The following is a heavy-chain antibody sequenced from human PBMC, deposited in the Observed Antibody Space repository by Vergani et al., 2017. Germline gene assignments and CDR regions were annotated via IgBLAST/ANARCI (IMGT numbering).Heavy chain of an antibody. J-gene: IGHJ4*02. CDR2: IYYSGST. CDR1: GGSISSSSYY. Sequence: QLQLQESGPGLVKPSETLSLTCTVSGGSISSSSYYWGWIRQPPGKGLEWIGYIYYSGSTYYNPSLKSRVTISVDTSKNQFSLKLSSVTAADTAVYYCARLVATRNYFDYWGQGTLVTVSS. CDR3: ARLVATRNYFDY. D-gene: IGHD5-12*01. V-gene: IGHV4-30-4*08.